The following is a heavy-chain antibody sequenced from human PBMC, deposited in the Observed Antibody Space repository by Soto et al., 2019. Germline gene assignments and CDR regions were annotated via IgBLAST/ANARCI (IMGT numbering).Heavy chain of an antibody. V-gene: IGHV4-59*12. Sequence: PSDTLSLTCTVSGGSISTYYWNWIRQPPGKGLEWIGYIYYTGSTHYNPSLKSRVTISVDTSQNQYSLKLSSVTAADTAVYFCARRVISSATTGSQDNWIDPWGQGTRVNVSS. CDR3: ARRVISSATTGSQDNWIDP. D-gene: IGHD1-1*01. CDR1: GGSISTYY. J-gene: IGHJ5*02. CDR2: IYYTGST.